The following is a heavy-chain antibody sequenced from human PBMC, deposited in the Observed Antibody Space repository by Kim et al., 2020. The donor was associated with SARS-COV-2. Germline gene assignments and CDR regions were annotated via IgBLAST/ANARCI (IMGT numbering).Heavy chain of an antibody. CDR2: IKQDGSEK. V-gene: IGHV3-7*01. D-gene: IGHD2-2*01. CDR1: GFTFSSDW. Sequence: GGSLRLSCAASGFTFSSDWMSWVRQAPGKGLEWVANIKQDGSEKYYVDSVKGRFTISRDNAKNSLYLQMNSLRAEDTAVYYCAREVRVVVVPAAHYYYGMDVWGQGTTVTVSS. J-gene: IGHJ6*02. CDR3: AREVRVVVVPAAHYYYGMDV.